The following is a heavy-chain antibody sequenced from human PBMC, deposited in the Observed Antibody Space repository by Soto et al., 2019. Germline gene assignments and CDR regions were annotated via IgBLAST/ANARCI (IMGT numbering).Heavy chain of an antibody. D-gene: IGHD1-1*01. J-gene: IGHJ3*02. CDR3: ARVERGTATTVVDAFDI. Sequence: QVQLQQWGAGLLKPSETLSLTCAVYGGSVNSGNYYWSWIRQPPGKGLEWIGEMSHSGGTHFNPSLMGRVTISMDTPKNQFSLYVSSVTAADTALYYCARVERGTATTVVDAFDIWGPGTLVTVSS. V-gene: IGHV4-34*01. CDR1: GGSVNSGNYY. CDR2: MSHSGGT.